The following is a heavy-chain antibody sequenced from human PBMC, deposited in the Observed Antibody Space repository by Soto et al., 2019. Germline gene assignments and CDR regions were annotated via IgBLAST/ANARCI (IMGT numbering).Heavy chain of an antibody. J-gene: IGHJ4*02. CDR1: GGSVGSGRHY. V-gene: IGHV4-61*01. Sequence: QVQLQESGPGLVKPSETLSLTCTVSGGSVGSGRHYWSWIRQPPGKVPEWIGYIHDSGTTNYVSSLKSRVSISADPSRNQFFLKVHSVTTADTAVYYCARGWDAGYWGQGTLVTVSS. CDR3: ARGWDAGY. D-gene: IGHD6-19*01. CDR2: IHDSGTT.